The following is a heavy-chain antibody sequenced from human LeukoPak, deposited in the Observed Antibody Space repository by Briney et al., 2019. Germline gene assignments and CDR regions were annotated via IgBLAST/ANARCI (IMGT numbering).Heavy chain of an antibody. D-gene: IGHD4-17*01. V-gene: IGHV3-23*01. Sequence: GAYLRLYCAASGFTFSSYAMSWVRQAPGKGLEWVSAISGSGGSTYYADSVKGRFTISRDNSKNTLYLQMNSLRAEDTAVYYCAKDSSYDCGDYFAFDYWGQGTLVTVSS. CDR2: ISGSGGST. CDR3: AKDSSYDCGDYFAFDY. J-gene: IGHJ4*02. CDR1: GFTFSSYA.